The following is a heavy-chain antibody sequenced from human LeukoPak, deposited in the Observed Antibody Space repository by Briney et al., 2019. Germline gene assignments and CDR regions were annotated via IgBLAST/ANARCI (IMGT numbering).Heavy chain of an antibody. J-gene: IGHJ3*02. Sequence: GGSLRLSCAPSGFTFSSYSMNWVRQAPGKGLEWVSYISSSGSTIYYADSVKGRFTISRDNAKNSLYLQLNSLRDEDTAVYYCARAATYYYDSSGYYPYAFDIWGQGTMVTVSS. CDR2: ISSSGSTI. CDR3: ARAATYYYDSSGYYPYAFDI. CDR1: GFTFSSYS. V-gene: IGHV3-48*02. D-gene: IGHD3-22*01.